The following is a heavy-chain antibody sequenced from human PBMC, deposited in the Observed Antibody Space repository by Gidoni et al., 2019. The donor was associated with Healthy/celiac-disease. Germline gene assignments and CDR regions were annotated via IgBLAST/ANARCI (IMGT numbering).Heavy chain of an antibody. CDR1: GGSVSSGSYY. CDR2: IYYSGST. D-gene: IGHD3-10*01. Sequence: QVQLQESGPGLVKPSETLSLTCTVSGGSVSSGSYYWSWIRQPPGKGLEWIGYIYYSGSTNYNPSLKSRVTISVDTSKNQFSLKLSSVTAADTAVYYCARITMVRGVIIFDYWGQGTLVTVSS. V-gene: IGHV4-61*01. CDR3: ARITMVRGVIIFDY. J-gene: IGHJ4*02.